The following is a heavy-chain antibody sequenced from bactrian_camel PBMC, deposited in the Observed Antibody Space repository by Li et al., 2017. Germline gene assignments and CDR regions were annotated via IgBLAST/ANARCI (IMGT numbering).Heavy chain of an antibody. Sequence: HVQLVESGGGSVQAGESLRLSCKVSGHSRGSNCVGWYRLPPGRAPAEREGIAAIRRDGGETWYAASVKGRFTISRDSAKSTVYLQMNSLKPEDTACTTARQMNTILGWLDRIPTGARGPRSPSP. CDR1: GHSRGSNC. J-gene: IGHJ4*01. D-gene: IGHD5*01. CDR2: IRRDGGET. V-gene: IGHV3S45*01. CDR3: RQMNTILGWLDRIPT.